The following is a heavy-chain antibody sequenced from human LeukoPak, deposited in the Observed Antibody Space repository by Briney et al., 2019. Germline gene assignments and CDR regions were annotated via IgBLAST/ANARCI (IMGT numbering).Heavy chain of an antibody. Sequence: ASVKVSCKASGYTFNSYDITWVRQAPGQGLEWMAWISTYNGNTNYAQKVQGRVTMTTDTSTSTAYMELRSLRSDDTAVYYCARVLRYDFWSAYYFGYWGQGTLVTVSS. CDR3: ARVLRYDFWSAYYFGY. V-gene: IGHV1-18*01. CDR1: GYTFNSYD. J-gene: IGHJ4*02. D-gene: IGHD3-3*01. CDR2: ISTYNGNT.